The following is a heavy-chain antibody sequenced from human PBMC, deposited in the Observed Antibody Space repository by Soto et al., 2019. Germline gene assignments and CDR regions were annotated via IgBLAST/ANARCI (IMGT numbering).Heavy chain of an antibody. CDR1: GFTFSTYG. CDR3: AKDQLGGWDYYYYYYGMDV. D-gene: IGHD6-19*01. CDR2: IWFDGSNK. Sequence: QVQLVESGGGVDQPGGSLRLSCAASGFTFSTYGMHWVRQAPGKGLEWVAVIWFDGSNKYYADSVKGRFTISRDNSNNTLFLQMNSLRAEDTAVYYCAKDQLGGWDYYYYYYGMDVWGQGTTVTVSS. J-gene: IGHJ6*02. V-gene: IGHV3-33*06.